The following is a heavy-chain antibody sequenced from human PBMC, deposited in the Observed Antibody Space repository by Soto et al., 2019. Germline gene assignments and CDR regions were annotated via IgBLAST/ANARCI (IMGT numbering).Heavy chain of an antibody. Sequence: QVQLVESGGGVVQPGRSLRLSCAASGFTFSSYGMHWVRQAPGKGLEWVAVISYDGSNKYYADSVKGRFTISRDNSKNTLYRQRNNLRAEDTAVYYCAKDTRYCGGDCYAYYYYYGMDVWGQGTTVTVSS. CDR2: ISYDGSNK. J-gene: IGHJ6*02. CDR1: GFTFSSYG. D-gene: IGHD2-21*02. V-gene: IGHV3-30*18. CDR3: AKDTRYCGGDCYAYYYYYGMDV.